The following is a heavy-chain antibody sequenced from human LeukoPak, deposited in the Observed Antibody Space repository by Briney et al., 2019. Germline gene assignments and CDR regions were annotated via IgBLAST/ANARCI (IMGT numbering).Heavy chain of an antibody. J-gene: IGHJ3*02. CDR3: VRESCSGGSCTYDPFDI. Sequence: PGTSLRLSCVASGFSFSSYSIHWVRRVPGKGLEWVAVMSVDGVNKYYADSVRGRFTVSRDISKNTQFLQMNSLRFEDTAVYFCVRESCSGGSCTYDPFDIWATGRWSPSLQ. CDR1: GFSFSSYS. CDR2: MSVDGVNK. V-gene: IGHV3-30-3*01. D-gene: IGHD2-15*01.